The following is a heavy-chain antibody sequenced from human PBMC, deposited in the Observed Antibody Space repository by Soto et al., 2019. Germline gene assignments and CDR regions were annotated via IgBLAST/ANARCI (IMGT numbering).Heavy chain of an antibody. D-gene: IGHD3-10*01. CDR1: GGTFGSYT. CDR3: AREDYYGSGSH. Sequence: QVQLVQSGAEVKKPGSSVKVSCKASGGTFGSYTISWVRQAPGQGLEWMGRIIPILGIANYAQKFQGRVTITADKSTSTAYMELSSLRSEDTAVYYCAREDYYGSGSHWGQGTLVTVSS. V-gene: IGHV1-69*08. CDR2: IIPILGIA. J-gene: IGHJ4*02.